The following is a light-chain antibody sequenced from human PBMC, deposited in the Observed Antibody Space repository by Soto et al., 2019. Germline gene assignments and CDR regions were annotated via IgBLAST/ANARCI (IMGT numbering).Light chain of an antibody. CDR1: QSVNSTY. Sequence: EIVLTQSPGTLSSSPGERATLSCRASQSVNSTYLAWYQHKRGQAPRLLIYGAANRATGIPERFSGRGSGTDFTLTISRLEPEDFTVYYCQQYNNWPPLTFGGGTKVEIK. V-gene: IGKV3-20*01. J-gene: IGKJ4*01. CDR2: GAA. CDR3: QQYNNWPPLT.